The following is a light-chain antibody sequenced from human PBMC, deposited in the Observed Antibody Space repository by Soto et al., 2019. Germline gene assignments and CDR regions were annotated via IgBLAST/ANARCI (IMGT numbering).Light chain of an antibody. CDR3: QQYNNWPRT. CDR1: QSVSFN. J-gene: IGKJ1*01. CDR2: GTS. V-gene: IGKV3-15*01. Sequence: EIVMTQSPDTLSVSPGERAALSCRASQSVSFNLAWYQQKPGQAPRLLIYGTSTRATGIPARFSGSGSGTEFTLTISSLQSEDLAVYYCQQYNNWPRTFGQGTKVEIK.